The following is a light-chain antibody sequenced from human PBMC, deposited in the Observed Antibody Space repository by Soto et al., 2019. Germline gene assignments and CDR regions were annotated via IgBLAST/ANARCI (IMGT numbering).Light chain of an antibody. J-gene: IGKJ1*01. CDR3: QQSYSTRRA. Sequence: DIQMTQSPSSLYASVGDRVTITCRASHNITNYLNWYQQKSGTAPTLLIYAASNLQGGVPSRFTGRGSGTDFTLTISSLQPEEFATYYCQQSYSTRRAFGQGTKVDIK. CDR2: AAS. V-gene: IGKV1-39*01. CDR1: HNITNY.